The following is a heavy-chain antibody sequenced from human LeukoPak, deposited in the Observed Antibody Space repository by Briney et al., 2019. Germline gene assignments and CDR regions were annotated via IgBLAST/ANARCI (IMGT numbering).Heavy chain of an antibody. CDR2: INPNSGGP. CDR3: ARGARAPDI. CDR1: GYTFTAHF. Sequence: ASVKVSFKASGYTFTAHFLHWVRQAPGQGLEWMGWINPNSGGPIYAQKFHGRVTMTTDTSITTACMELTGLKSDDTAVYYCARGARAPDIWGQGTMVTVSS. D-gene: IGHD4/OR15-4a*01. J-gene: IGHJ3*02. V-gene: IGHV1-2*02.